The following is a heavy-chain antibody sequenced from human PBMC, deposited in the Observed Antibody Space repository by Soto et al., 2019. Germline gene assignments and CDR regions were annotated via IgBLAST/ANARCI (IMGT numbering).Heavy chain of an antibody. Sequence: GASVKVSCTESGYTLTSYYMHWVRQAPGQGLEWMGKINPSGGSTSYAQKFQGRVTMTRDTSTSTVYMELSSLTSEDTAVYYCARAPRPGGTVTFDYWGQGTLVTVSS. J-gene: IGHJ4*02. D-gene: IGHD4-17*01. V-gene: IGHV1-46*03. CDR3: ARAPRPGGTVTFDY. CDR1: GYTLTSYY. CDR2: INPSGGST.